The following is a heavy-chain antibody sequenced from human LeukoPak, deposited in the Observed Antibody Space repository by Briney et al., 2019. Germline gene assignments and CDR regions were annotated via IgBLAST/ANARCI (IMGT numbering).Heavy chain of an antibody. Sequence: SETLSLTCTVSGGSITSSSYFWGWIRQPPGKGLEWIGSIYYSGSTYYNPSLKSRVTISVDTSKNQVSLKLNSLTAANTAVYYCARHITVAGSRRYYYGMDVWGQGTTVTVSS. CDR3: ARHITVAGSRRYYYGMDV. V-gene: IGHV4-39*01. J-gene: IGHJ6*02. CDR1: GGSITSSSYF. D-gene: IGHD6-19*01. CDR2: IYYSGST.